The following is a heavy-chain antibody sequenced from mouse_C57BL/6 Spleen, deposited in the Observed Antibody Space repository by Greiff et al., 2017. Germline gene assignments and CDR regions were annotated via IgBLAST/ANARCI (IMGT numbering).Heavy chain of an antibody. CDR1: GYSITSGYY. J-gene: IGHJ3*01. D-gene: IGHD1-1*02. V-gene: IGHV3-6*01. CDR3: ARDKAMGN. CDR2: ISYDGSN. Sequence: DVKLQESGPGLVKPSQSLSLTCSVTGYSITSGYYWNWIRQFPGNKLEWMGYISYDGSNNYNPSLKNRISITRDTSKNQFFLKLNSVTTEDTATYYCARDKAMGNWGQGTLVTVSA.